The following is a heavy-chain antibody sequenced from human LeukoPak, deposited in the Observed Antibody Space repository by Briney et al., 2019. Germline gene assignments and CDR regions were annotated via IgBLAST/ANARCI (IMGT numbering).Heavy chain of an antibody. CDR2: IYYSGST. CDR3: ARGDYSGSYNGFDP. Sequence: SETLSLTCTVSGGSIISYYGSWIREPPGKGLECSGYIYYSGSTNYHPALKSRVTISVDTSKNQFSLKLSSVTAADTAVYYCARGDYSGSYNGFDPWGQGTLVTVSS. J-gene: IGHJ5*02. D-gene: IGHD1-26*01. CDR1: GGSIISYY. V-gene: IGHV4-59*01.